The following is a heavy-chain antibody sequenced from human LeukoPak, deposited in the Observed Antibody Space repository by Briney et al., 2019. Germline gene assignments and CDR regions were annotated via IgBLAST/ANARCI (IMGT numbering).Heavy chain of an antibody. CDR1: GFTFTSYA. J-gene: IGHJ4*02. Sequence: GGSLRLSCAASGFTFTSYAMNWVGQAPGKGLEWVASISSSRRDINYADSVKGRFTISRDNAWNSLYLQMNSLRAEDTAVYYCARDSDSSGHYYMDYFDYWGQGALVTVSS. CDR2: ISSSRRDI. V-gene: IGHV3-21*01. CDR3: ARDSDSSGHYYMDYFDY. D-gene: IGHD3-22*01.